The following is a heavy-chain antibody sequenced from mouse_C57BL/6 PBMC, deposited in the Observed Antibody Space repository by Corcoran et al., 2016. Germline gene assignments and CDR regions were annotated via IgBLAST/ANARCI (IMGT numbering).Heavy chain of an antibody. Sequence: QVQLQQSGAELVKPGASVKISCKASGYAFSSYWMNWVNQRPGKGLEWIGQIYPGDGDTNYNGKFKGKATLTADKSSSTAYMQLSSLTSEDSAVYFCARRTTVVGHYAMDYWGQGTSVTVSS. CDR1: GYAFSSYW. V-gene: IGHV1-80*01. D-gene: IGHD1-1*01. J-gene: IGHJ4*01. CDR3: ARRTTVVGHYAMDY. CDR2: IYPGDGDT.